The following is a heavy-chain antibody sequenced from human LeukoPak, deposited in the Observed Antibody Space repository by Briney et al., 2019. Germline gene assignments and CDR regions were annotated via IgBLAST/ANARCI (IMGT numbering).Heavy chain of an antibody. CDR2: TYYRSKWYN. Sequence: SQTLSLTFAISVDSVSSNSATWNWIRHSPSRGLEWLGRTYYRSKWYNDYAVAVKNRITINAYTSKNQFSLHLNSVTPEDTAVYYCARKEFGHFHLGFDPWGQGTLVTVSS. CDR1: VDSVSSNSAT. CDR3: ARKEFGHFHLGFDP. V-gene: IGHV6-1*01. J-gene: IGHJ5*02. D-gene: IGHD3-10*01.